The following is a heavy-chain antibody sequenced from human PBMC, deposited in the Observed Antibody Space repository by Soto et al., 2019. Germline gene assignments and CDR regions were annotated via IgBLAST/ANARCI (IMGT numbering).Heavy chain of an antibody. CDR3: ARGPNWNDDFLPPCHY. Sequence: PGGSLRLSCAASGFTFSSYGMHWVRQAPGKGLEWVAVISYDGSNKYYADSVKGRFTISRDNSKNTLYLQMNSLRAEDTAVYYCARGPNWNDDFLPPCHYWGQGT. V-gene: IGHV3-30*03. CDR2: ISYDGSNK. CDR1: GFTFSSYG. D-gene: IGHD1-20*01. J-gene: IGHJ4*02.